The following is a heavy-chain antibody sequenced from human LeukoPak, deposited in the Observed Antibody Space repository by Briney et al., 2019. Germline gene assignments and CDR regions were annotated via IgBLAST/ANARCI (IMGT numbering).Heavy chain of an antibody. J-gene: IGHJ3*01. Sequence: DPVKGRFTISRDNAKNSLFLQMNTLRAEDTAVYYCARDLSVAGFDFWGQGTMVTVSS. V-gene: IGHV3-7*01. D-gene: IGHD6-19*01. CDR3: ARDLSVAGFDF.